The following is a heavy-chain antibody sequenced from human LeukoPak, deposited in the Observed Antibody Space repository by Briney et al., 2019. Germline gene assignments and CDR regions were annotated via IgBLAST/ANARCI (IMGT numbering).Heavy chain of an antibody. Sequence: ASVKVSCKASGYTFTGYYMHWVRQAPGQGLEWMGWINPNSGGTNYAQKFQGRVTMTRDTSISTAYMELSRLRSDDTAVYYCARDLGIAVAGVYFDYWGQGTLVTVSS. CDR3: ARDLGIAVAGVYFDY. CDR2: INPNSGGT. V-gene: IGHV1-2*02. CDR1: GYTFTGYY. D-gene: IGHD6-19*01. J-gene: IGHJ4*02.